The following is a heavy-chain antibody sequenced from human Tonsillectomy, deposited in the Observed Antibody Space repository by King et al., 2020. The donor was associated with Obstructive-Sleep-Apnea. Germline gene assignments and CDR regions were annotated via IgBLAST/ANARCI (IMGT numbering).Heavy chain of an antibody. Sequence: VQLVESGAEVKKPGASVKVSCRASGYTFTAYYVHWVRQAPGQGLEWMGWINPNSGGTNYAQNFQGRVTMTRDTSISTAYMDLRRLRSYDTAVYYCATVAVSTATYYFDYWGQGTLVTVSS. CDR3: ATVAVSTATYYFDY. J-gene: IGHJ4*02. D-gene: IGHD4-17*01. CDR2: INPNSGGT. V-gene: IGHV1-2*02. CDR1: GYTFTAYY.